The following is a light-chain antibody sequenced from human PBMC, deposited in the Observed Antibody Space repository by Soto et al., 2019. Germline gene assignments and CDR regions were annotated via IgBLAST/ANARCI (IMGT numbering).Light chain of an antibody. J-gene: IGLJ2*01. CDR3: KSYDSSLSGVV. Sequence: QSVLTQPPSVSGAPGQRVTISCTGSSSNIGAGYEVHWYQQLPGTAPKLLIYGNIYLPSGVPDRFSGSKSGTSVSLAITGSQAADEDDSHCKSYDSSLSGVVFGVGTKVTV. CDR1: SSNIGAGYE. V-gene: IGLV1-40*01. CDR2: GNI.